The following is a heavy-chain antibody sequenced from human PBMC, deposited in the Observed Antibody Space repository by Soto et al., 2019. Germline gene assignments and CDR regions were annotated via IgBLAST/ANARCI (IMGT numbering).Heavy chain of an antibody. CDR3: ANPMAPTVVSSDYYGMDV. J-gene: IGHJ6*02. Sequence: GSLRLSCAASGFTFSSYAMSWVRQAPGKGLEWVSAISGSGGSTYYADSVKGRFTISRDNSKNTLYLQMNSLRAEDTAVYYCANPMAPTVVSSDYYGMDVWGQGTTVTAP. V-gene: IGHV3-23*01. D-gene: IGHD4-17*01. CDR2: ISGSGGST. CDR1: GFTFSSYA.